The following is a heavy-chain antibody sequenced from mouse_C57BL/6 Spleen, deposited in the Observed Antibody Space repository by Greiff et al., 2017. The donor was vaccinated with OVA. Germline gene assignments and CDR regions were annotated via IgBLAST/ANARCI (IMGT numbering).Heavy chain of an antibody. J-gene: IGHJ3*01. V-gene: IGHV1-61*01. Sequence: QVQLQQPGAELVRPGSSVKLSCKASGYTFTSYWMDWVKQRPGQGLEWIGNIYPSDGETHYNQKFKDKATLTVDKSSSTAYMQLSSLTSEDSAVYYCARGAYWGQGTLVTVSA. CDR2: IYPSDGET. CDR3: ARGAY. CDR1: GYTFTSYW.